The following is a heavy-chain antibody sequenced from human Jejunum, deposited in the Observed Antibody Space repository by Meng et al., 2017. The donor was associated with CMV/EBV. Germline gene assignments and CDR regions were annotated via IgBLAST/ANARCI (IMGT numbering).Heavy chain of an antibody. CDR2: IKHGGST. CDR3: ARSYGSGSSRVDP. CDR1: GGSFSGYY. V-gene: IGHV4-34*01. D-gene: IGHD3-10*01. J-gene: IGHJ5*02. Sequence: VSGGSFSGYYWTWIRQSPGRGLEWIGEIKHGGSTKYNPSLKSRVTMLVDTSKKQVSLKVTSMTAADTALYYCARSYGSGSSRVDPWGQGTLVTVSS.